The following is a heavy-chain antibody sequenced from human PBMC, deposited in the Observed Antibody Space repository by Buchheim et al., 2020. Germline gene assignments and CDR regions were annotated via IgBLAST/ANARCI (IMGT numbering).Heavy chain of an antibody. J-gene: IGHJ4*02. D-gene: IGHD3-10*01. CDR2: ISSSSSTI. Sequence: EVQLVESGGGLVQPGGSLRLSCAASGFTFSSYSMNWVRQAPGKGLEWVSYISSSSSTIYYADSVKGRFTISRDTAKTSLYLQMNSLRAEDTAVYYCASFTLTRGSSYWGQGTL. V-gene: IGHV3-48*01. CDR3: ASFTLTRGSSY. CDR1: GFTFSSYS.